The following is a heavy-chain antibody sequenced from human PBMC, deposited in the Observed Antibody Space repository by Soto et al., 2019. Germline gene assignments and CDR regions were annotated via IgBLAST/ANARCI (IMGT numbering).Heavy chain of an antibody. Sequence: ASVKVSCKASGYTFTGHYIHWVRQAPGQGPEWMGEIGPASGDTRYAQKFQGRVTMTRDTSITTVYMELNNLSPDDTAVYYCGRGRSGQLVVFYWGQGTPVTAPQ. CDR3: GRGRSGQLVVFY. CDR2: IGPASGDT. V-gene: IGHV1-2*02. J-gene: IGHJ4*02. CDR1: GYTFTGHY. D-gene: IGHD3-10*01.